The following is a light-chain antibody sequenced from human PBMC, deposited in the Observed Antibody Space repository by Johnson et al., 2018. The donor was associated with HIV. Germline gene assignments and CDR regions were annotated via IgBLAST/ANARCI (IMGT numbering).Light chain of an antibody. J-gene: IGLJ1*01. CDR3: GTWDSSLSAYV. Sequence: QSVLTQPPSVSAAPGQKVTISCSGSSSNIGNNYVSWYQQLPGTAPKLLIYDNNKRTSGITDRFSGSKSGTSATLGITGLQTGDEADYYCGTWDSSLSAYVFGTGTKVTVL. V-gene: IGLV1-51*01. CDR1: SSNIGNNY. CDR2: DNN.